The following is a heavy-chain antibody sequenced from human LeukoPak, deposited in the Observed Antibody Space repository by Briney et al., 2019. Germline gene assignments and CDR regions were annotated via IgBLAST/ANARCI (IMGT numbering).Heavy chain of an antibody. V-gene: IGHV4-38-2*02. CDR1: GYSISNGYY. CDR3: ARVSVAVAGTVVDY. Sequence: SETLSLTCTVSGYSISNGYYWGWIRQPPGKGLEWIGSIYYSGSTYYNPSLKSRVTISVDTSKNQFSLKLSSVTAADTAVYYCARVSVAVAGTVVDYWGQGTLVTVSS. D-gene: IGHD6-19*01. CDR2: IYYSGST. J-gene: IGHJ4*02.